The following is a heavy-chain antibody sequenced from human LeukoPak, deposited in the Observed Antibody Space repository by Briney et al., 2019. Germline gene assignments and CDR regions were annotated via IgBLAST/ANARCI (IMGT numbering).Heavy chain of an antibody. J-gene: IGHJ4*02. D-gene: IGHD4-17*01. CDR2: ISAYNGNT. CDR1: GYSFTIFG. Sequence: ASVKVSCKPSGYSFTIFGISWVRQAPGQGLEWMGWISAYNGNTNYAQKLQGRVTMTTDTSTSTAYMELRSLRSDDTAVYYCARGFSVTTRRSPYYFDYWGQGTLVTVSS. V-gene: IGHV1-18*01. CDR3: ARGFSVTTRRSPYYFDY.